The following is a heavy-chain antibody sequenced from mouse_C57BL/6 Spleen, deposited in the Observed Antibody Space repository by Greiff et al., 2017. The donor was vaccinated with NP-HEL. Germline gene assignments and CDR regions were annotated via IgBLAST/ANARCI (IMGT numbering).Heavy chain of an antibody. CDR3: ARWTYYYGSSYGYFDV. D-gene: IGHD1-1*01. Sequence: QVQLQQSGPELVKPGASVKISCKASGYSFTSYYIHWVKQRPGQGLEWIGWIYPGSGNTKYNEKFKGKATLTADTSSSTAYMQLSSLTSEDSAVYYCARWTYYYGSSYGYFDVWGTGTTVTVSS. CDR1: GYSFTSYY. V-gene: IGHV1-66*01. J-gene: IGHJ1*03. CDR2: IYPGSGNT.